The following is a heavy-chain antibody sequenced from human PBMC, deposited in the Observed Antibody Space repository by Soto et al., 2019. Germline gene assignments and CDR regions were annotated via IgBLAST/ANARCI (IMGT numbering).Heavy chain of an antibody. V-gene: IGHV4-31*03. CDR1: GGSISSGGYY. Sequence: PSETLSLTCTVSGGSISSGGYYWSWIRQHPGKGLEWIGYIYYSGSTYYNPSLKSRVTISVDTSKNQFSLKLSSVTAADTAVYYCASGYYDLWSGHYYYYGMDVWGQGTTVTVSS. CDR2: IYYSGST. J-gene: IGHJ6*02. CDR3: ASGYYDLWSGHYYYYGMDV. D-gene: IGHD3-3*01.